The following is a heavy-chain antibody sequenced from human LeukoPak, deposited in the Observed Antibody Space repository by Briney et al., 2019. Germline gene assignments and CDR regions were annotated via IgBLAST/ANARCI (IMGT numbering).Heavy chain of an antibody. Sequence: ASVRVSCKTSGYMFTSYGISWIRQAPGQGLEWMGWINIYKGNTKYAQNFQGRVTMTTDTSTSTAYMELRSLRSDGTALYYCARNPYYDSKGYYAYWGQGTLVTVSS. D-gene: IGHD3-22*01. V-gene: IGHV1-18*01. CDR1: GYMFTSYG. CDR2: INIYKGNT. CDR3: ARNPYYDSKGYYAY. J-gene: IGHJ4*02.